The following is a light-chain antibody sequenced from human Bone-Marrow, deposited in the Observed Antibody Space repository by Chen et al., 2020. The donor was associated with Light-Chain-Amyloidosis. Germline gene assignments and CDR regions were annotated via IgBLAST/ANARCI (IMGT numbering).Light chain of an antibody. J-gene: IGKJ5*01. CDR2: GVS. Sequence: DVVLTQSPLSLPVIPGQPASISCRSSESLLYRDGDTYLRWFHQRPGQSPRRLIYGVSKRDSGVPDRFSGSGSGALFTLKISRVQADDVGVYYCMQGTHWPMTFGPGTRLEIK. V-gene: IGKV2-30*01. CDR1: ESLLYRDGDTY. CDR3: MQGTHWPMT.